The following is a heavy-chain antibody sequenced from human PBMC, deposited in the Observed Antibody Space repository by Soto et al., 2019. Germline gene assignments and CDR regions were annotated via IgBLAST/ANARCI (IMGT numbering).Heavy chain of an antibody. D-gene: IGHD1-26*01. J-gene: IGHJ4*02. CDR1: GFTVSSNY. CDR2: IYSGGST. CDR3: ASIGREALQAVY. V-gene: IGHV3-53*01. Sequence: GGSLRLSCAASGFTVSSNYMSWVRQAPGKGLEWVSVIYSGGSTYYANSVKGRFTISRDNSKNTLYLQMNSLRAEGTAVYYCASIGREALQAVYWGQGTLVTVSS.